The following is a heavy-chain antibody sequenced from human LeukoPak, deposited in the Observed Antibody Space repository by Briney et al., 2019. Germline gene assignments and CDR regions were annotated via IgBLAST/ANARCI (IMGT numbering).Heavy chain of an antibody. CDR1: GFSFSSYA. CDR2: ISDDSHST. V-gene: IGHV3-23*01. D-gene: IGHD3-16*01. CDR3: VKEGEGHSYAPKTGPPT. J-gene: IGHJ4*02. Sequence: GGSLRLSCAASGFSFSSYAMSWVRQAPGKGPQWVSGISDDSHSTYYGDSLRGRFTISRDNSGSTVYLQINNLGYEDTAVYYCVKEGEGHSYAPKTGPPTRGQGTLVTVYS.